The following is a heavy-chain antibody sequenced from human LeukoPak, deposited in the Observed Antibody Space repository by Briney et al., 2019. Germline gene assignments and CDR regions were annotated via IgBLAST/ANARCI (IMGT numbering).Heavy chain of an antibody. CDR2: IWYDGSNK. Sequence: GGSLSLSCAASGFTFSSYGMHWVRQAPGKGLEGVAFIWYDGSNKYYADSVKGRFTISRDNSKNTLYLQMNSLRAGDTAVYYCAKWGTCSSGWLDYWGQGTLVTVSS. CDR1: GFTFSSYG. CDR3: AKWGTCSSGWLDY. D-gene: IGHD6-19*01. J-gene: IGHJ4*02. V-gene: IGHV3-30*02.